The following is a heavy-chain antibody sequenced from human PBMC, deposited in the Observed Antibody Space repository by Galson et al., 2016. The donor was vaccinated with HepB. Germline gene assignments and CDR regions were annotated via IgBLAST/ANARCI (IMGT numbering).Heavy chain of an antibody. D-gene: IGHD6-19*01. CDR3: ARDRRAVALAGLFDY. CDR1: EFTFSSFA. V-gene: IGHV3-48*02. J-gene: IGHJ4*02. CDR2: ISSTSDYI. Sequence: SLRLSCAASEFTFSSFAMHWVRQAPGKGLEWVAFISSTSDYIYYADSVKGRFTISRDNAKNSLSLQMNSLRDEDTAVYYCARDRRAVALAGLFDYWGQGTLVTVSS.